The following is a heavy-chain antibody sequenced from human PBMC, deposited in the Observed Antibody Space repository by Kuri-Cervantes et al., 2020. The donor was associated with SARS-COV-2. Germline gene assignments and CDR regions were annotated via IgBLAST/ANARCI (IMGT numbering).Heavy chain of an antibody. CDR3: AMVRKDSSGRTEDY. V-gene: IGHV1-18*01. Sequence: ASVKVSCKASGYTFTSYGISWMRQAPGQGLEWMGWISAYNGNTNYAQKLQGRVTMTTDTSTSTAYMELRSLRSDDTAVYYCAMVRKDSSGRTEDYWGQGTLVTVSS. J-gene: IGHJ4*02. D-gene: IGHD3-22*01. CDR2: ISAYNGNT. CDR1: GYTFTSYG.